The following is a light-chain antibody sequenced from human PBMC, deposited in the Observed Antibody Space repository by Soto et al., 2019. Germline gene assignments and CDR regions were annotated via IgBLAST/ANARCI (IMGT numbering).Light chain of an antibody. V-gene: IGKV3-20*01. J-gene: IGKJ1*01. Sequence: EIVLTQSPGTLSLSPGERATLSCRASQSVSSSYLAWYQQKPGQAPRLLIYGASSRATGIPDRFSGSGYGTEFNLTTRRLQPQDFSVYYCQQYGSSLTWTLCQGPKV. CDR1: QSVSSSY. CDR3: QQYGSSLTWT. CDR2: GAS.